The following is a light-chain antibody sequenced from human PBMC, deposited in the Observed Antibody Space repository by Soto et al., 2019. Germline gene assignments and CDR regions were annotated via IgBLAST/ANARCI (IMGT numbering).Light chain of an antibody. CDR3: ATWDDSLNGPV. V-gene: IGLV1-44*01. J-gene: IGLJ3*02. CDR1: SSNIGSNT. Sequence: QAVVTQPPSASGTPGQRGTISCSGSSSNIGSNTVNWYHQLPGTAPKLLIYRNNQRPSGVPDRFSGSKSGTSASLAISGLQSEDESDYYCATWDDSLNGPVFGGGTKLTVL. CDR2: RNN.